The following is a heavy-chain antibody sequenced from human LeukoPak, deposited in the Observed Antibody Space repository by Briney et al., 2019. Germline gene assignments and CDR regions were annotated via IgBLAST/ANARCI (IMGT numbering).Heavy chain of an antibody. J-gene: IGHJ4*02. CDR2: ITSVGST. CDR3: ARESGDFDY. V-gene: IGHV1-46*01. CDR1: GYTLTNYY. D-gene: IGHD1-14*01. Sequence: GASVKVSCKASGYTLTNYYMYWVRQAPGQGVEWMGTITSVGSTSYALQFQGRVTMTRDTSTSTVYMELSSLRSEDTAAYYCARESGDFDYWGQGTLVTVSS.